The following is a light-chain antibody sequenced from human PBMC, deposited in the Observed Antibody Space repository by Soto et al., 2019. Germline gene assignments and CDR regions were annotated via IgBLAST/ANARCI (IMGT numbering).Light chain of an antibody. CDR1: SSDVGSYNL. J-gene: IGLJ1*01. CDR2: EVS. Sequence: QSALTQPASVSGSPGQSITISCTGTSSDVGSYNLVSWYQQHPGKAPKLMIYEVSKRPSGVSNRFSGSKSGNTASLTISGLQPEDEADYYCCSYAGSRRVFGTGTKLTVL. V-gene: IGLV2-23*02. CDR3: CSYAGSRRV.